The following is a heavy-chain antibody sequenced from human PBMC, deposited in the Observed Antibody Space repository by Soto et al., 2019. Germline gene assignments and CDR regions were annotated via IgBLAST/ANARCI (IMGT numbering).Heavy chain of an antibody. CDR2: IYSGGST. J-gene: IGHJ4*02. Sequence: EVQLVESGGGLVQPGGSLRLSCAASGFTVSSNYMSWVRQAPGKGLEWVSVIYSGGSTYYADSVKGRFTISRDNSKNTLYLQMNSLRAEDTAVYYCARAPTVEWELLNYWGQGTLVTVSS. CDR3: ARAPTVEWELLNY. D-gene: IGHD1-26*01. V-gene: IGHV3-66*01. CDR1: GFTVSSNY.